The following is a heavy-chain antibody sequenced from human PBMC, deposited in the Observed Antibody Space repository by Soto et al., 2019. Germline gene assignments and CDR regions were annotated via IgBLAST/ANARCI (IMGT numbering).Heavy chain of an antibody. J-gene: IGHJ3*02. V-gene: IGHV5-10-1*01. Sequence: PGESLKISCKGSGYSFTSYWISWGRQMPGKGLEWMGRIDPSDSYTNYSPSFQGHVTISADKSISTAYLQWSSLKASDTAMYYCARHGHRYCSGGSCYADHDAFDIWGQGTMVTVSS. CDR1: GYSFTSYW. CDR3: ARHGHRYCSGGSCYADHDAFDI. D-gene: IGHD2-15*01. CDR2: IDPSDSYT.